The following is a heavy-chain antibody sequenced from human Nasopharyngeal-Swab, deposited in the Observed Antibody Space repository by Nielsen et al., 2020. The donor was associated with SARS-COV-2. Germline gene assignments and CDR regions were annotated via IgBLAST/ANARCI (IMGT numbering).Heavy chain of an antibody. V-gene: IGHV3-33*01. CDR3: ARLPSYTAMVTPDY. J-gene: IGHJ4*03. CDR2: IWYDGSNK. CDR1: GFTFSSYG. Sequence: GESLKISCAASGFTFSSYGMHWVRQAPGKGLEWVAVIWYDGSNKYYADSVKGRFTISRDNSKNTLYLQMNSLRAEDTAVYYCARLPSYTAMVTPDYWGQGTTVTVSS. D-gene: IGHD5-18*01.